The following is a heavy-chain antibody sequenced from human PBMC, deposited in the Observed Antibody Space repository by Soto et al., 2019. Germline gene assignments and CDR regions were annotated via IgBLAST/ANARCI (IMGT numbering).Heavy chain of an antibody. D-gene: IGHD5-12*01. J-gene: IGHJ6*03. CDR2: IKQDGSEK. Sequence: GGSLRLSCAASGFTFSSYWMSWVRQAPGKGLEWVANIKQDGSEKYYVDSVKGRFTISRDNAKNSLYLQMNSLRAEDTAVYYCARDRNEWLRKDYYYYYMDVWGKGTTVTVSS. CDR3: ARDRNEWLRKDYYYYYMDV. V-gene: IGHV3-7*01. CDR1: GFTFSSYW.